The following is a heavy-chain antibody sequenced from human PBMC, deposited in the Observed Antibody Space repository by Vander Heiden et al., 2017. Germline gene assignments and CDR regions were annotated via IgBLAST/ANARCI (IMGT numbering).Heavy chain of an antibody. J-gene: IGHJ4*02. CDR3: AKVPRTHQYRFDY. Sequence: EVQLLVSGGGLVKPGGSLRLACTASGFTFSSYPTRWVRQAPGKGLDGVSAIRDSGTSTYYADSVKGRFTISRDNSKNTLYLQMNRLRADDTAVYYCAKVPRTHQYRFDYWGQGTLVTVSS. V-gene: IGHV3-23*01. D-gene: IGHD3-16*02. CDR2: IRDSGTST. CDR1: GFTFSSYP.